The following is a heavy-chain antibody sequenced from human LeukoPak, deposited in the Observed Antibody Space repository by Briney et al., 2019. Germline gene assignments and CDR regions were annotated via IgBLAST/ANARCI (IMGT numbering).Heavy chain of an antibody. J-gene: IGHJ4*02. CDR2: IYYSGST. CDR3: ARGPPGGYDFWWGY. V-gene: IGHV4-59*01. D-gene: IGHD3-3*01. Sequence: SETLSLTCTVSGGSISSYYWSWIRQPPGKGLEWIGYIYYSGSTNYNPSLKSRVTISVDTSKNQFSLKLSSVTAADTAVYYCARGPPGGYDFWWGYWGQGTLVTVSS. CDR1: GGSISSYY.